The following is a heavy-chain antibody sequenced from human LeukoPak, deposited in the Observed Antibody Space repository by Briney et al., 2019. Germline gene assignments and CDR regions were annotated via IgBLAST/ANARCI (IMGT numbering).Heavy chain of an antibody. CDR2: IYSGGST. CDR3: ARGGRMYYYDSSGGLYYFDY. Sequence: GGSLRLSCAASGFTVSSNYMSWVRQAPGKGLEWVSVIYSGGSTYYADSVKGRFTISRDNSKNTLYLQMNSLRAEDTAVYYCARGGRMYYYDSSGGLYYFDYWGQGTLVTVSS. J-gene: IGHJ4*02. D-gene: IGHD3-22*01. V-gene: IGHV3-53*01. CDR1: GFTVSSNY.